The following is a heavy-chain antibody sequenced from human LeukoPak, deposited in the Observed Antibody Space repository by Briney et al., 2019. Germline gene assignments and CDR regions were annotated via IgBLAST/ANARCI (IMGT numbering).Heavy chain of an antibody. V-gene: IGHV4-34*01. D-gene: IGHD3-22*01. Sequence: SETLSLTCAVYGGSFSGYYWSWIRQPPGKGLEWIGEINHSGSTNYNPSLKSRVTISVDTSKNQFSLKLSSVTAADTAVYYCARGLNYYDSSGYYYRYWGQGTLVTVSS. CDR3: ARGLNYYDSSGYYYRY. CDR2: INHSGST. J-gene: IGHJ4*02. CDR1: GGSFSGYY.